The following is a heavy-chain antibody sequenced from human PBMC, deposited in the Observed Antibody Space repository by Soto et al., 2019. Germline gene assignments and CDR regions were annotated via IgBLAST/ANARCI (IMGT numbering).Heavy chain of an antibody. CDR3: ARLFTMVRGVTPNYYYGMDV. J-gene: IGHJ6*02. D-gene: IGHD3-10*01. CDR2: FYYTGSI. CDR1: GGSVSSGNYY. V-gene: IGHV4-61*01. Sequence: SETLSLTCTVSGGSVSSGNYYWSWIRQPPGEGLEWIGYFYYTGSINYNPSLKSRVTISIDASKNQFSLKLSSVTAADTAVYYCARLFTMVRGVTPNYYYGMDVWGQRTTVTVSS.